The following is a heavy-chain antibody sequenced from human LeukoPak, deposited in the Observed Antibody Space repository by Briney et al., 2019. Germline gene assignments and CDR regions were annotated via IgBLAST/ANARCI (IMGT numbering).Heavy chain of an antibody. Sequence: GASVKVSCKASGYTFTSYGISWVRQAPGQGLEWMGWISAYNGNTNYAQKLLGRVTMTTDTSTSTAYMELRSLRSDDTAVYYCARDLCSGGSCYALVWFDPWGQGTLVTVSS. CDR2: ISAYNGNT. CDR3: ARDLCSGGSCYALVWFDP. CDR1: GYTFTSYG. D-gene: IGHD2-15*01. V-gene: IGHV1-18*04. J-gene: IGHJ5*02.